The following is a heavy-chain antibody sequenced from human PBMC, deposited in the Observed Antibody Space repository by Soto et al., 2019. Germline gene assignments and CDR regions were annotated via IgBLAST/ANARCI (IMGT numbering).Heavy chain of an antibody. CDR1: GFTFSSYA. J-gene: IGHJ3*02. CDR2: ISGSGGST. D-gene: IGHD3-3*01. CDR3: AKDCPIMNYDFWSGYYTGICAFDI. V-gene: IGHV3-23*01. Sequence: GGSLRLSCAASGFTFSSYAMSWVRQAPGKGLEWVSAISGSGGSTYYADSVKGRFTISRDNSKNTLYLQMNSLRAEDTAVYYCAKDCPIMNYDFWSGYYTGICAFDIWGQGTMVTVSS.